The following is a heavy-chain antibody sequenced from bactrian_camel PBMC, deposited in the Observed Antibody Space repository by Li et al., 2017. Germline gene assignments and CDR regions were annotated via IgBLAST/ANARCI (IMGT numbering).Heavy chain of an antibody. Sequence: VQLVESGGGSVQAGGSLTLSCVGSGYTGGSTFCMGWFRQAQGREREGVAVIDYDGSTAYADSVKGRFTLSKDGDKDTQYLQMNSLKPDDTAMYYCAARRHGECYFWANNWSRATWYDHWGQGTQVTVS. CDR2: IDYDGST. D-gene: IGHD8*01. V-gene: IGHV3S55*01. J-gene: IGHJ4*01. CDR1: GYTGGSTFC. CDR3: AARRHGECYFWANNWSRATWYDH.